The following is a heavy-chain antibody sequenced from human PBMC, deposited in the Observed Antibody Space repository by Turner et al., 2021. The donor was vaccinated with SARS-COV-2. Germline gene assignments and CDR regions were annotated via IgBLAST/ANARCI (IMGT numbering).Heavy chain of an antibody. Sequence: QVQLQASGPGLVKPSETLSLPCPVPGGPIRSYYWSWTRQPPGKGLEWIGYIYYSGSTNYNPALKSRVTISVDTSKNQFSLKLSSVTAADTAVYYCASYYYDSSGYYYAFDYWGQGTLVTVSS. CDR3: ASYYYDSSGYYYAFDY. CDR1: GGPIRSYY. CDR2: IYYSGST. D-gene: IGHD3-22*01. J-gene: IGHJ4*02. V-gene: IGHV4-59*01.